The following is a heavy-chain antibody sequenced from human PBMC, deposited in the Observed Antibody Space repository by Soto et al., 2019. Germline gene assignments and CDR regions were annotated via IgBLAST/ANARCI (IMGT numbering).Heavy chain of an antibody. CDR2: IYYSGST. D-gene: IGHD1-26*01. CDR1: GGSVSSGSYY. V-gene: IGHV4-61*01. Sequence: QVQLQESGPGLVKPSETLSLTCTVSGGSVSSGSYYWSWIRQPPGKGLEWIGYIYYSGSTNYNPSLKSRVTISVDTSKNQFSLKLSSVTAADTAVYYCARDSIVGATGFDYWGQGTLVTVSS. J-gene: IGHJ4*02. CDR3: ARDSIVGATGFDY.